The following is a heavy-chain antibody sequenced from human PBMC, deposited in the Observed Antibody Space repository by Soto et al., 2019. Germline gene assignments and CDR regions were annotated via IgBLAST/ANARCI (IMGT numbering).Heavy chain of an antibody. Sequence: QVELQESGPGLVKPSETLSLTWTVSGGSISSYYWSWIRQPPGKGLEWIGYIYYRGRTNYNPALKSRVTISVDTSKNQFSLKLSSVTAADTAVYYCARRYGASFDYWGQATLVTVSS. V-gene: IGHV4-59*01. J-gene: IGHJ4*02. CDR1: GGSISSYY. D-gene: IGHD4-17*01. CDR2: IYYRGRT. CDR3: ARRYGASFDY.